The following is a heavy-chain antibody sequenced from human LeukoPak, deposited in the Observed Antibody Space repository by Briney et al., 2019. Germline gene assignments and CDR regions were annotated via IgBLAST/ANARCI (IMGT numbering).Heavy chain of an antibody. V-gene: IGHV4-59*12. CDR2: IYYRGTT. J-gene: IGHJ4*02. CDR3: ARLPRYGGYDHFDY. D-gene: IGHD5-12*01. Sequence: SETLSLTFPVSGDSIHSYLWSWIRPPPGKGLEGIGYIYYRGTTSYNPFLKGRVTISVDTSKNQFSLKLNSVTAADTAVYYCARLPRYGGYDHFDYWGQGILVIVSS. CDR1: GDSIHSYL.